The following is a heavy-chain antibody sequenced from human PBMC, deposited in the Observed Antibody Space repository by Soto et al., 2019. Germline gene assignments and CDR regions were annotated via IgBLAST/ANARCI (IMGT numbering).Heavy chain of an antibody. Sequence: SVKVSCKASGFTFTSSAMQWVRQARGQRLEWIGWIVVGSGNTNYAQKFQERVTITRDMSTSTAYMELSSLRSEDTAVYYCAVVAAAGVYYGMDVWGQGTTVTVSS. CDR2: IVVGSGNT. CDR1: GFTFTSSA. D-gene: IGHD6-13*01. V-gene: IGHV1-58*02. CDR3: AVVAAAGVYYGMDV. J-gene: IGHJ6*02.